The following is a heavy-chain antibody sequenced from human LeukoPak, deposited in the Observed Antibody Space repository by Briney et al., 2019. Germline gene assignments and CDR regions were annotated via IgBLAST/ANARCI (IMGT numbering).Heavy chain of an antibody. Sequence: GRSLRLSCAASGFTFSSYGMHWVRQAPGKGLEWVAVIWYDGSNKYYADSVKGRFIISRDNSKNTLYLQMNSLRAEDTAVYYCARSHQRYSYDLGGYWGQGTLVTVSS. V-gene: IGHV3-33*01. J-gene: IGHJ4*02. CDR3: ARSHQRYSYDLGGY. D-gene: IGHD5-18*01. CDR1: GFTFSSYG. CDR2: IWYDGSNK.